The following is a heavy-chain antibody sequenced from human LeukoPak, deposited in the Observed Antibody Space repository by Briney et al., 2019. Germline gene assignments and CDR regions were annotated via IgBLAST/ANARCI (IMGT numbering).Heavy chain of an antibody. CDR1: GFTFSNHA. CDR3: AILGYSSSVFDC. J-gene: IGHJ4*02. Sequence: GRSLRLSCAASGFTFSNHAIHWVRQAPGKGLEWAALISKDGTGTYYPDSVKGRFTISRDNSKNTLYLQMNSLRTEDTAMYYCAILGYSSSVFDCWGQGTPVTVSS. V-gene: IGHV3-30-3*01. D-gene: IGHD2-2*01. CDR2: ISKDGTGT.